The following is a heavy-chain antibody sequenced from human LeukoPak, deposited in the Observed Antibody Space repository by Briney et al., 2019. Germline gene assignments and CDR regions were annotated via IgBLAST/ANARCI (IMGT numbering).Heavy chain of an antibody. D-gene: IGHD6-19*01. J-gene: IGHJ4*02. Sequence: ASVKVSCKASGYTFTSYDINWVRQATGQGLEWMGWMNPNSGNTGYAQKFQGRVTMTRNTSISTAYMELSRLRSDDTAVYYCAIGRYSSGWYDYWGQGTLVTVSS. CDR2: MNPNSGNT. CDR3: AIGRYSSGWYDY. V-gene: IGHV1-8*01. CDR1: GYTFTSYD.